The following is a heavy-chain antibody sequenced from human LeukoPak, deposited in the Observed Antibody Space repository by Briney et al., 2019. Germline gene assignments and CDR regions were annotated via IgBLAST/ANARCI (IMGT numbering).Heavy chain of an antibody. CDR2: IIPIFGTA. CDR3: ATTRGSYYYYYMDV. D-gene: IGHD5-24*01. Sequence: SVKVSCKASGGTFSSYAISWVRQAPGQGLEWMGRIIPIFGTANHAQKFQGRVTITTDESTSTAYMELSSLRSEDTAVYYCATTRGSYYYYYMDVWGKGTTVTVSS. V-gene: IGHV1-69*05. CDR1: GGTFSSYA. J-gene: IGHJ6*03.